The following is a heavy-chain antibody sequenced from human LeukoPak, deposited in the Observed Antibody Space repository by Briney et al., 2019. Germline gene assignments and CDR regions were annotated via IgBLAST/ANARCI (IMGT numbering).Heavy chain of an antibody. CDR3: ARARGRCSSTSCYSNWFDP. Sequence: SETLSLTCTVSGGSISSYYWSWIRQPAGKGLEWIGRIYTSGSTNYNPSLKSRVTMSVDTSKNQFSLKLSSVTAADTAVYYCARARGRCSSTSCYSNWFDPWGQGTLVTVSS. CDR1: GGSISSYY. CDR2: IYTSGST. D-gene: IGHD2-2*01. V-gene: IGHV4-4*07. J-gene: IGHJ5*02.